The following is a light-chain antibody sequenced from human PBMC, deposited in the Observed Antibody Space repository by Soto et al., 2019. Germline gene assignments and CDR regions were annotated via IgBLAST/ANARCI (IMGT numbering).Light chain of an antibody. CDR3: QQRPNWPRGT. Sequence: LTQSPSFLSASVGDRVTITCRASQGISSYLAWYQQKPGQAPRLLIYDASKRAAGIPARFSGSGSGTDFTLTIGSLLPEDSAVYYCQQRPNWPRGTFGQGTKLEIK. CDR2: DAS. CDR1: QGISSY. V-gene: IGKV3-11*01. J-gene: IGKJ2*01.